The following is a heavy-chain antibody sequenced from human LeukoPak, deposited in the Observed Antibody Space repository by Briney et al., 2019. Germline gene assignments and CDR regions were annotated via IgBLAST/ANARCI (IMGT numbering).Heavy chain of an antibody. J-gene: IGHJ6*02. Sequence: APVKVSCKASGYTFTSYYMHWVRQAPGQGLEWMGIINPSGGSTSYAQKFQGRVIMTRDTSTSTVYTELSSLRSEDTAVYYCARWGGVGMDVWGQGTTLIVSS. CDR1: GYTFTSYY. CDR3: ARWGGVGMDV. V-gene: IGHV1-46*01. CDR2: INPSGGST. D-gene: IGHD2-8*01.